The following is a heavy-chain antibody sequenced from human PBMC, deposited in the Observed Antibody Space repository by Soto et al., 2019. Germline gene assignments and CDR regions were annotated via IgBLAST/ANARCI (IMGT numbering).Heavy chain of an antibody. CDR1: GGSISGYY. Sequence: QVQLQESGPGLVKPSETLSLTCNVSGGSISGYYWSWMRQAPGKGLQWIGYIFHSGSTSYNPSLRSRVTISLDTSKNQFSLKVSSVTPADTALYYCAKVRGYASGWRYFDYWGQGTLVTVSS. D-gene: IGHD5-18*01. J-gene: IGHJ4*02. CDR3: AKVRGYASGWRYFDY. V-gene: IGHV4-59*01. CDR2: IFHSGST.